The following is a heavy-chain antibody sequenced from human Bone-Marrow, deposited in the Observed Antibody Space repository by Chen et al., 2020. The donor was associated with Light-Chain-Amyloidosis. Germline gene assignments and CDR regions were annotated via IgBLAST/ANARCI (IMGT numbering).Heavy chain of an antibody. J-gene: IGHJ5*02. CDR3: ARGVEGGSGFIFS. CDR1: GFIVAKYY. Sequence: EVQLVESGGGLVQPGGSLRLSCAASGFIVAKYYMTWVRQAPGKGLEWLSLIYGDGSTSYADSVKGRFTISRDISKNTLSLQMNNLKVEDTAVYFCARGVEGGSGFIFSWGQGTLVTVSS. D-gene: IGHD6-19*01. CDR2: IYGDGST. V-gene: IGHV3-53*01.